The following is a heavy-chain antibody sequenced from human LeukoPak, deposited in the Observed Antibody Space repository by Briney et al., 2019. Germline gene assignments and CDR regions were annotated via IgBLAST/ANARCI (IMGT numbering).Heavy chain of an antibody. CDR3: ARDLVLRVLEWLPQKYYFDY. V-gene: IGHV1-18*01. Sequence: ASVKVSCKASGYTFTSYGISWVRQAPGQGLEWMGWISAYNGNTNYAQKLQGRVTMTTDTSTSTAYMELRSLRSDDTAVYYCARDLVLRVLEWLPQKYYFDYWGQGTLVTVSS. CDR1: GYTFTSYG. J-gene: IGHJ4*02. CDR2: ISAYNGNT. D-gene: IGHD3-3*01.